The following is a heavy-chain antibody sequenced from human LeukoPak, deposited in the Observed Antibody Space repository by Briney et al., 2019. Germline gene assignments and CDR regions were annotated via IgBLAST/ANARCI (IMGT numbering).Heavy chain of an antibody. CDR1: GGSISSGDYY. J-gene: IGHJ4*02. D-gene: IGHD3-9*01. V-gene: IGHV4-30-2*01. CDR2: IYHSGST. Sequence: SQTLSLTCTVSGGSISSGDYYWSWIRQPPGKGLEWIGYIYHSGSTYYNPSLKSRVTISVDRSKNQFSLKLTSVTAADTAVYYCARGESYFFDYWGQGTLVTVSS. CDR3: ARGESYFFDY.